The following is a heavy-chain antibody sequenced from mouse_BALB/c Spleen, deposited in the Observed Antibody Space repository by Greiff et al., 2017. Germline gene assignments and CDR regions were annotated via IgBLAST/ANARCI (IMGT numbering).Heavy chain of an antibody. CDR3: TRDYDGYWDY. J-gene: IGHJ2*01. V-gene: IGHV1-69*02. D-gene: IGHD2-3*01. Sequence: VQLQQPGAELVRPGASVKLSCKASGYTFTSYWINWVKQRPGQGLEWIGNIYPSDSYTNYNQKFKDKATLTVDKSSSTAYMQLSSPTSEDSAVYYCTRDYDGYWDYGGQGTTLTVSS. CDR2: IYPSDSYT. CDR1: GYTFTSYW.